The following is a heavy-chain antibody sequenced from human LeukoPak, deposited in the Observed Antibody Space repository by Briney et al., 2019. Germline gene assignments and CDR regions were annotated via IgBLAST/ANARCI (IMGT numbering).Heavy chain of an antibody. CDR3: ASSGSGSFGWAYYYYGMDV. J-gene: IGHJ6*02. CDR2: ISAYNGNT. Sequence: VASVKVSCKASGYTFTSYGISWVRQAPGQWLEWMGWISAYNGNTNYAQKLQGRVTMTRNTSISTAYMELSSLRSEDTAVYYCASSGSGSFGWAYYYYGMDVWGQGTTVTVSS. D-gene: IGHD3-10*01. V-gene: IGHV1-18*01. CDR1: GYTFTSYG.